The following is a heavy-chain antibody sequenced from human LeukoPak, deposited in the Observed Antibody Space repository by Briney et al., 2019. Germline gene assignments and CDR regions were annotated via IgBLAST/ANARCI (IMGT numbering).Heavy chain of an antibody. D-gene: IGHD3-10*01. CDR1: GFTFSNAW. CDR2: IKSKTDGGTT. Sequence: GGSLRLSCAASGFTFSNAWMSWVRQAPGKGLEWVGRIKSKTDGGTTDYAAPVKGRFTISRDDSKNTLYLQMNSLRAEDTAVYYCAELWFGELFDYWGQGTLVTVSS. J-gene: IGHJ4*02. CDR3: AELWFGELFDY. V-gene: IGHV3-15*01.